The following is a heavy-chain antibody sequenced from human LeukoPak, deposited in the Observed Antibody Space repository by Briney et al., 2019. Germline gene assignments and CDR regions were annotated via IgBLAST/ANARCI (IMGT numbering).Heavy chain of an antibody. CDR1: GYTFTSHG. D-gene: IGHD6-13*01. CDR2: ISVYNGHT. V-gene: IGHV1-18*01. CDR3: ARGSQQLYYYMDV. Sequence: AASVTVSCKASGYTFTSHGISWVRQAPGQGLEWMGWISVYNGHTNYAQKLQGRVTMTTDTSRSTAYMELRSLRFDDTAVYYCARGSQQLYYYMDVWGKGTTVTVSS. J-gene: IGHJ6*03.